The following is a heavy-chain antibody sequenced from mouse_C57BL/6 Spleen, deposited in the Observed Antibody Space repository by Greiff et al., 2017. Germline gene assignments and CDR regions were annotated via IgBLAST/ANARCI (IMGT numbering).Heavy chain of an antibody. CDR2: IWSGGST. Sequence: QVQLQQSGPGLVQPSQSLSITCTVSGFSLTSYGVHWVRQSPGKGLEWLGLIWSGGSTDYNAAFISRLSISKDNSKSQVFLKMNSLQADDTAIYYCARNEDGNYDWYFDVWGTGTTVTVSS. D-gene: IGHD2-1*01. V-gene: IGHV2-2*01. CDR1: GFSLTSYG. J-gene: IGHJ1*03. CDR3: ARNEDGNYDWYFDV.